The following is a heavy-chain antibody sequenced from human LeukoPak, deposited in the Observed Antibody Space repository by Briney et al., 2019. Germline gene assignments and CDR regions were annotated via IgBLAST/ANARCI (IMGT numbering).Heavy chain of an antibody. Sequence: GGSLRLSCAASGFTFSSYWMHWVRQAPGKGLVWVSRINSDGSSTSYADSVKGRFTISRDNAKNTLYLQMYSLRAEDTAVYYCASRPCLERECFDHWGQGTLVTVSS. CDR1: GFTFSSYW. D-gene: IGHD1-1*01. CDR3: ASRPCLERECFDH. CDR2: INSDGSST. J-gene: IGHJ4*02. V-gene: IGHV3-74*01.